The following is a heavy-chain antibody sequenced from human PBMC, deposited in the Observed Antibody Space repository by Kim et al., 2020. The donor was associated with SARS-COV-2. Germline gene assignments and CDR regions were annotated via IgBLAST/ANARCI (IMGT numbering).Heavy chain of an antibody. CDR3: AREGATVTTTWYFDL. D-gene: IGHD4-17*01. V-gene: IGHV3-30*07. J-gene: IGHJ2*01. Sequence: SGKGRFTISRDNSKNTLYLQMNSLRAEDTAVYYCAREGATVTTTWYFDLWGRGTLVTVSS.